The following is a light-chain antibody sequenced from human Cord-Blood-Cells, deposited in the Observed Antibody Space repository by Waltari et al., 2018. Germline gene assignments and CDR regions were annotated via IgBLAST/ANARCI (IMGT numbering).Light chain of an antibody. CDR2: DVS. Sequence: QSALTQPASVSGSPGQSITISCTGTSSEVGGYNYVSWYQQHPGKAPKLMIYDVSNRLSGVSNRFSGSKSGNTASLTISGLQAEDEADYYCSSYTSSSTYVFGTGTKVTVL. V-gene: IGLV2-14*01. CDR1: SSEVGGYNY. J-gene: IGLJ1*01. CDR3: SSYTSSSTYV.